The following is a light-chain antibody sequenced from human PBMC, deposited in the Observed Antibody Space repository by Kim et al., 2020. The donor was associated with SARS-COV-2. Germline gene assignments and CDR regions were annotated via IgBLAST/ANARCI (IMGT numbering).Light chain of an antibody. J-gene: IGLJ3*02. V-gene: IGLV1-47*01. CDR1: SSNIGNNF. Sequence: QSVLTQPPSESGTPGQRVTISCSGSSSNIGNNFVYWFQQFPGTAPKLLIYRNNQRPSGVPDRISGSTSGTSASLAISGLRSEDEADYFCAVWDDSLSGWLFGGGTQLTVL. CDR2: RNN. CDR3: AVWDDSLSGWL.